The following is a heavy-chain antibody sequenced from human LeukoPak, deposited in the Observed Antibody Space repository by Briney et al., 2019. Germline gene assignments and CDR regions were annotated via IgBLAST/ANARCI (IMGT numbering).Heavy chain of an antibody. CDR2: ISGSGGST. J-gene: IGHJ4*02. Sequence: GGSLRLSCAASGFTFSSYAMSWFRQAPGKGLEWDSGISGSGGSTYYADSVKGRFTISRDNAKNSLYLQMNSLRAEDTAIYYCARDKIVGASKFDYWGQGTLVTVSS. V-gene: IGHV3-23*01. CDR1: GFTFSSYA. CDR3: ARDKIVGASKFDY. D-gene: IGHD1-26*01.